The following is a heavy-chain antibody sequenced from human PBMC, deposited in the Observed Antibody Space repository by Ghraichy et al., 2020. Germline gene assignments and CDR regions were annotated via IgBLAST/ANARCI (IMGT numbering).Heavy chain of an antibody. CDR2: ISGSGGTT. D-gene: IGHD3-10*01. CDR3: AKDWEASGSLYTFDL. J-gene: IGHJ3*01. Sequence: GGSLRLSCVASGFTFSSYAMSYVRQAPGKGLEWVSGISGSGGTTYYADSVKGRFTISRDNSKNTLYLQMNSLRAEDTAVYYCAKDWEASGSLYTFDLWGQGTMVTVSS. CDR1: GFTFSSYA. V-gene: IGHV3-23*01.